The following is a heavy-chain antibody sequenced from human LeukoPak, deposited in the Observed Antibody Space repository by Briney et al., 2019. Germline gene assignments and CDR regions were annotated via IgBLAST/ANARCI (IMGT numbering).Heavy chain of an antibody. Sequence: SETLSLTCTVSGGSISSSSYYWGWIRQPPGKGLEWIGSIYYSGSTYYNPSLKSRVTISVDTSKNQFSLKLSSVTAADTAVYYCARHWGEGGYYFDYWGQGTLVTVSS. D-gene: IGHD3-16*01. CDR2: IYYSGST. J-gene: IGHJ4*02. CDR3: ARHWGEGGYYFDY. V-gene: IGHV4-39*01. CDR1: GGSISSSSYY.